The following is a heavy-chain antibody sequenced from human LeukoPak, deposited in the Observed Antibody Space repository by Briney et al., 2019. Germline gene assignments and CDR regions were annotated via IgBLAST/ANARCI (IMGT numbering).Heavy chain of an antibody. CDR3: ARQQYYGTGSPDDY. V-gene: IGHV5-51*01. CDR1: GYIFASYW. J-gene: IGHJ4*02. D-gene: IGHD3-10*01. Sequence: GASPQISCKGSGYIFASYWIAWVRPLPGKGLEWMGIIYPGDSDTKYSPSFEGQVTISADKSISTFYLQWSSLKASDTAMYYCARQQYYGTGSPDDYWGQGTLVTVSS. CDR2: IYPGDSDT.